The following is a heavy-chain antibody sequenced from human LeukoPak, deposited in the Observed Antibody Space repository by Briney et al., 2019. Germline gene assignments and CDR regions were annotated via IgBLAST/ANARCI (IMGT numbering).Heavy chain of an antibody. CDR2: IYYSGST. V-gene: IGHV4-59*12. D-gene: IGHD3-22*01. J-gene: IGHJ3*02. Sequence: SETLSLTCTVSGGSISSYYWSWIRQPPGKGLEWIGYIYYSGSTNYNPSLKSRITMSVDTSKDQFSLKLSSVTAADTAVYYCARGAYYYASSGYFTFHIWGQGTMVTVSS. CDR3: ARGAYYYASSGYFTFHI. CDR1: GGSISSYY.